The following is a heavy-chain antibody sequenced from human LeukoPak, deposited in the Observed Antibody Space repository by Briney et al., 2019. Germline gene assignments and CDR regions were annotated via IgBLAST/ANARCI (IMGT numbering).Heavy chain of an antibody. D-gene: IGHD6-19*01. Sequence: GGSLRLSCAASGFTFSSYAMHWVRQAPGKELEWVAVISYDGGNKYYADSVKGRFTISRDNSKNTLYLQMNSLRAEDTAVYYCARDLADYYFDYWGQGTLVTVSS. V-gene: IGHV3-30-3*01. J-gene: IGHJ4*02. CDR2: ISYDGGNK. CDR1: GFTFSSYA. CDR3: ARDLADYYFDY.